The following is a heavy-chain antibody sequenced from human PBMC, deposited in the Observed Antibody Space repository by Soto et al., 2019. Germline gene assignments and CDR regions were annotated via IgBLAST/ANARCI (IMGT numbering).Heavy chain of an antibody. J-gene: IGHJ6*02. CDR2: IYRNDDK. CDR1: GFSLSTSGVG. D-gene: IGHD3-22*01. CDR3: AHGRKYYYDSSGYYPYYYYGMDV. V-gene: IGHV2-5*01. Sequence: QITLKESGPTLVKPTQTLTLTCTFSGFSLSTSGVGVGWIRQPPGKALEWLALIYRNDDKRYSPSLKSRLTITKDTSKNQVVITMPNMDPVDTATYYCAHGRKYYYDSSGYYPYYYYGMDVWGQGTTVTVSS.